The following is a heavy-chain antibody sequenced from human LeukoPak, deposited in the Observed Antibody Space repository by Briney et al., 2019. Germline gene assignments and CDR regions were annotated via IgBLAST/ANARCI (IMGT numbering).Heavy chain of an antibody. Sequence: GGSLRLSCAASGFTFSSSWMHWVRRAPGKGLVWVSRINSDGSTTTYADSVKGRFTVSRDNAKNTLYLQMNSLRAEDTAVYYCARSLGGGDCCWGQGALVTVSS. CDR3: ARSLGGGDCC. CDR1: GFTFSSSW. CDR2: INSDGSTT. D-gene: IGHD2-21*02. V-gene: IGHV3-74*01. J-gene: IGHJ4*02.